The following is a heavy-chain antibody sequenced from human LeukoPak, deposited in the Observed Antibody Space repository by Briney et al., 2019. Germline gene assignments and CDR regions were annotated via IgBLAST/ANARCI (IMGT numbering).Heavy chain of an antibody. CDR1: GGSFSGYY. V-gene: IGHV4-34*01. J-gene: IGHJ5*02. CDR3: ARGGGIVVVPAAISVAFDP. Sequence: ASETLSLTCAVYGGSFSGYYWSWIRQPPGKGLEWIGEINHSGSTNYNPSLKGRVTISVDTSKNQFSLKLSSVTAADTAVYYCARGGGIVVVPAAISVAFDPWGQGTLVTVSS. CDR2: INHSGST. D-gene: IGHD2-2*01.